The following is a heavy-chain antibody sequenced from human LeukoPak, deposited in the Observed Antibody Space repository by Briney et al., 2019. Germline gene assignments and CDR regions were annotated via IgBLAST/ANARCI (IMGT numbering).Heavy chain of an antibody. J-gene: IGHJ5*02. V-gene: IGHV3-7*01. Sequence: GGSLRLSCAAPGFAFSSYSMNWVRQAPGKGLEWVAIIKQDGSEKYYVDSVKGRFTISRDNAKNSLSLQMNSLRAEDTAVYYCARPLMYYYGSETYFWFDPWGQGTLVTVSS. CDR1: GFAFSSYS. CDR3: ARPLMYYYGSETYFWFDP. D-gene: IGHD3-10*01. CDR2: IKQDGSEK.